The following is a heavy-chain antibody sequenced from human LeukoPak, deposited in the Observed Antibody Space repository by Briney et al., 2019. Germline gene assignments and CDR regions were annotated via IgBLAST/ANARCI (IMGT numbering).Heavy chain of an antibody. CDR2: ISAYNGNT. CDR3: ARGMDTAMVPAPYYYYMDV. J-gene: IGHJ6*03. D-gene: IGHD5-18*01. V-gene: IGHV1-18*01. Sequence: GASVKVSCKASGYTFTSYGISWVRQAPGQGLEWMGWISAYNGNTNYAQKLQGRVTMTTDASTSTAYMELRSLRSDDTAVYYCARGMDTAMVPAPYYYYMDVWGKGTTVTVSS. CDR1: GYTFTSYG.